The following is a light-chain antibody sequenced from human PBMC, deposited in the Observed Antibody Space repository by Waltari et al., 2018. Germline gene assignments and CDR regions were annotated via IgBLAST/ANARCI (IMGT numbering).Light chain of an antibody. Sequence: EIVLTQSPATLSLSPGERATLSCRASQSVRTYLAWDQHRPGQAPRLLIYDASNRATGVPARFSGSGSGTDFTLTISGLQPEDFAVYYCQERSNWPGGAFGGGTKVEIK. CDR3: QERSNWPGGA. CDR1: QSVRTY. CDR2: DAS. V-gene: IGKV3-11*01. J-gene: IGKJ4*01.